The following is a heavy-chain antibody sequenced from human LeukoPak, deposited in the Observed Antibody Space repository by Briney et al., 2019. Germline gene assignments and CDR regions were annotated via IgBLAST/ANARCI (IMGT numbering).Heavy chain of an antibody. J-gene: IGHJ4*02. D-gene: IGHD2-2*03. Sequence: GGSLRLSCAASGFTFSSYWMSWVRQAPGKGLEWVANIKQDGSEKYYVDSVKGRFTISRDNAKNSLYLQMNSLRAEDTAVYYCARALVGYCSSTSCHDLGYWGQGTLVTVSS. V-gene: IGHV3-7*01. CDR1: GFTFSSYW. CDR3: ARALVGYCSSTSCHDLGY. CDR2: IKQDGSEK.